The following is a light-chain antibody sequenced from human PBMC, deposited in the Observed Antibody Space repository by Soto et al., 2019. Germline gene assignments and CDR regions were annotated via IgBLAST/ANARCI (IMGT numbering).Light chain of an antibody. Sequence: EIVMTQSPVTLSVSPGERATLSCRASQSVSSDLAWYQQKRGQAPRLLIYGASTRAIGIPVRFSGSGSGTEFTLTISSLQSEDFAVYYCQQYNKWPRTFGQGT. CDR1: QSVSSD. CDR2: GAS. J-gene: IGKJ1*01. CDR3: QQYNKWPRT. V-gene: IGKV3-15*01.